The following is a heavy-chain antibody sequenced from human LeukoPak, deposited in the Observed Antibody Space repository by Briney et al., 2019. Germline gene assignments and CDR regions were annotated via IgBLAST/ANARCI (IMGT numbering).Heavy chain of an antibody. D-gene: IGHD5-24*01. Sequence: PSETLSLTCTVSGGSISSSSNYGGWIRQPPGKGLEWIGSIYYSGTTYYNPSLKSRVTISVDTSKNQFSLKLSSVTAADTAVYYCATRDGYKAPFDFWGQGTLVTVSS. V-gene: IGHV4-39*07. CDR3: ATRDGYKAPFDF. CDR2: IYYSGTT. CDR1: GGSISSSSNY. J-gene: IGHJ4*02.